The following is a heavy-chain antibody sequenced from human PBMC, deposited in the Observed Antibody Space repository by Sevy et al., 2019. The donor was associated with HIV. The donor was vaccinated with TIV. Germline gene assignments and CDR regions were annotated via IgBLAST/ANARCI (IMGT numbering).Heavy chain of an antibody. CDR3: AIGSGSYYDAFHI. CDR2: IYYGGST. V-gene: IGHV4-59*03. D-gene: IGHD1-26*01. CDR1: GGSISGNF. J-gene: IGHJ3*02. Sequence: SETLSLTCSVSGGSISGNFWTWIRQPPGKGLEWIGYIYYGGSTNSNPSLKSRVSISFDTSKNQFSLWLNSLTAGDTAVYYCAIGSGSYYDAFHIWGQGTMVTVSS.